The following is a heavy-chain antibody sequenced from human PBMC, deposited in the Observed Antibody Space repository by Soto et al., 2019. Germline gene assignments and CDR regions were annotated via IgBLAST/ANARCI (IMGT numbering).Heavy chain of an antibody. V-gene: IGHV1-46*01. Sequence: QVQLVQSGAEVKKPGASVKVSCKASGYTFTSYYMHWVRQAPGQGLEWMGIINPSGDSTSYAQKFQGRVTMTRDTSTRTAYRELSSLRSEDTAVYYCAWSYYDYVWGSYRSAHFDYWGQGTLVTVSS. CDR2: INPSGDST. D-gene: IGHD3-16*02. CDR3: AWSYYDYVWGSYRSAHFDY. CDR1: GYTFTSYY. J-gene: IGHJ4*02.